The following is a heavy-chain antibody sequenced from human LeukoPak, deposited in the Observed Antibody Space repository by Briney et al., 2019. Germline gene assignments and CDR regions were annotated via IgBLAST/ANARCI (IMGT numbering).Heavy chain of an antibody. J-gene: IGHJ6*02. V-gene: IGHV1-69*13. CDR2: IIPIFGTA. Sequence: ASVKVSCKASGGTFSSYAISWVRQAPGHGLEWMGGIIPIFGTANYAQKFQGRVTITADESTSTAYMELSSLRSEDTAVYYCARAHDYGGNSYYYYYGMDVWGQGTTVTVSS. CDR1: GGTFSSYA. D-gene: IGHD4-23*01. CDR3: ARAHDYGGNSYYYYYGMDV.